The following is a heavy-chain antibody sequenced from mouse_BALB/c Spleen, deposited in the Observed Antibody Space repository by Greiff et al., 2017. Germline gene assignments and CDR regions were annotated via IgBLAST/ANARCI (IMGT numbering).Heavy chain of an antibody. CDR2: ISSGGSYT. J-gene: IGHJ4*01. CDR1: GFTFSSYA. Sequence: EVKLMESGGGLVKPGGSLKLSCAASGFTFSSYAMSWVRQTPEKRLEWVATISSGGSYTYYPDSVKGRFTISRDNAKNTLYLQMSSLRSEDTAMYYCARWYNYAMDYWGQGTSVTVSS. CDR3: ARWYNYAMDY. D-gene: IGHD1-1*02. V-gene: IGHV5-9-3*01.